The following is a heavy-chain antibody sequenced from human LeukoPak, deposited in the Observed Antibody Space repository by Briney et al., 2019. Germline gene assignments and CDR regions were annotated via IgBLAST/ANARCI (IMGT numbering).Heavy chain of an antibody. Sequence: GGSLRLSCAASGFTFSSYSMNWVRQAPGKGLEWVSSISSSSSYIYYADSVKGRFTISRDNAKNSLYLQMNSPRAEDTAVYYCARDLITIFGVVTRYFDYWGQGTLVTVSS. D-gene: IGHD3-3*01. CDR2: ISSSSSYI. V-gene: IGHV3-21*01. J-gene: IGHJ4*02. CDR3: ARDLITIFGVVTRYFDY. CDR1: GFTFSSYS.